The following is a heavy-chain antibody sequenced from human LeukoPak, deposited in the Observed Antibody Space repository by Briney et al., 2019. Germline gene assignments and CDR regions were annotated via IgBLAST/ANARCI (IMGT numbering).Heavy chain of an antibody. Sequence: PSETLSLTYAVYGGSFSGYYWSWIRQPPGKGLEWIGEINHSGSTNYNPSLKSRVTISVDTSKNQFSLKLSSVTAADTAVYYCARGLMGSTWFDPWGQGTLVTVSS. CDR1: GGSFSGYY. V-gene: IGHV4-34*01. D-gene: IGHD2-8*01. J-gene: IGHJ5*02. CDR3: ARGLMGSTWFDP. CDR2: INHSGST.